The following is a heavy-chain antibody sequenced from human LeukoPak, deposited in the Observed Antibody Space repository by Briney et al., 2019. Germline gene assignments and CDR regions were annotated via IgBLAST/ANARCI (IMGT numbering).Heavy chain of an antibody. J-gene: IGHJ4*02. CDR1: GYTFTTYA. Sequence: ASVKVSCKASGYTFTTYAMNWVRQAPGQGLEWMGWINTNSGNPTYAQGFTGRFVFSLDTSVSTAYLQISSLKAEDTAVYYCARVVDYYDSSGPDPGDYWGQGTLVTVSS. CDR3: ARVVDYYDSSGPDPGDY. CDR2: INTNSGNP. D-gene: IGHD3-22*01. V-gene: IGHV7-4-1*02.